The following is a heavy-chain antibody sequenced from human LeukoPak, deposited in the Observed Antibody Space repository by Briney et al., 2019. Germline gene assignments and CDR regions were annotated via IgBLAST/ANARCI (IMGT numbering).Heavy chain of an antibody. CDR3: ARDQESGLERRTTYYFYDMDV. J-gene: IGHJ6*02. CDR1: GYTFMKYY. Sequence: ASVKVSFKSSGYTFMKYYIHWVRQAPGQGLEWMGIINPRGGSTSNAQKFLGRVTITRDTSTTTVYMDLSNLTYDDTAVYYWARDQESGLERRTTYYFYDMDVWGQGTTVTVSS. V-gene: IGHV1-46*01. D-gene: IGHD1-1*01. CDR2: INPRGGST.